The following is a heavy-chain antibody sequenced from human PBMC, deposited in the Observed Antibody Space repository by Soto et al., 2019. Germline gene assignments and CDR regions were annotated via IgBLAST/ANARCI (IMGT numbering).Heavy chain of an antibody. CDR2: IIPIFGTA. Sequence: SVKVSCKASGGTFSSYAISWVRQAPGQGLEWMGGIIPIFGTANYAQKFQGGVTITADKSTSTAYMELSSLRSEDTAVYYCARGGIVATISVHYYYGMDVWGQGTTVTVSS. J-gene: IGHJ6*02. CDR3: ARGGIVATISVHYYYGMDV. V-gene: IGHV1-69*06. D-gene: IGHD5-12*01. CDR1: GGTFSSYA.